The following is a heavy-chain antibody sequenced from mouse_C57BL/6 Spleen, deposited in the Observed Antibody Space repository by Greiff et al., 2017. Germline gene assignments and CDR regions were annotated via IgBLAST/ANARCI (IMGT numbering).Heavy chain of an antibody. CDR2: ISNLAYSI. V-gene: IGHV5-15*01. D-gene: IGHD2-1*01. J-gene: IGHJ3*01. CDR1: GFTFSDYG. Sequence: EVNVVESGGGLVQPGGSLKLSCAASGFTFSDYGMAWVRQAPRKGPEWVAFISNLAYSIYYADTVTGRFTISRENAKNTLYLEMSSLRSEDTAMYYCARQDGNYDGFAYWGQGTLVTVSA. CDR3: ARQDGNYDGFAY.